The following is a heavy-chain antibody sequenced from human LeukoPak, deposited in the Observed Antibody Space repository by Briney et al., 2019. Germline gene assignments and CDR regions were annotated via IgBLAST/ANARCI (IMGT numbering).Heavy chain of an antibody. CDR2: ISYDGSNK. Sequence: PGGSLRLSCAASGFTFSSYGMHWVRQAPGKGLEWVAVISYDGSNKYYADSVKGRFTISRDNSKNTLYLQMNSLRAEDTAVYYCAKDYRGYCSGGSCGRFVYWGQGTLVTVSS. CDR3: AKDYRGYCSGGSCGRFVY. D-gene: IGHD2-15*01. V-gene: IGHV3-30*18. CDR1: GFTFSSYG. J-gene: IGHJ4*02.